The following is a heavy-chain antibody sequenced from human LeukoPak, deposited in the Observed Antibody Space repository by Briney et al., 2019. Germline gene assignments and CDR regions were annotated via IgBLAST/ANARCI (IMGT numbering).Heavy chain of an antibody. CDR3: AREIAARPYYYYYMDV. CDR2: IYTSGST. J-gene: IGHJ6*03. D-gene: IGHD6-6*01. V-gene: IGHV4-4*07. CDR1: GGSISSYY. Sequence: SETPSLTCTVSGGSISSYYWSWIRQPAGKGLEWIGRIYTSGSTNYNPSLKSRVTMSVDTSKNQFSLKLSSVTAADTAVYYCAREIAARPYYYYYMDVWGKGTTVTVSS.